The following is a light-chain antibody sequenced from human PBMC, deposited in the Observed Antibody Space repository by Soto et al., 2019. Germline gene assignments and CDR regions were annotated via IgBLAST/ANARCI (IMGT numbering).Light chain of an antibody. J-gene: IGKJ5*01. V-gene: IGKV1-9*01. CDR3: QQLNSYPIT. CDR1: QGIVSY. CDR2: AAS. Sequence: IQLTQSPSSLSASVGDRVTITCLARQGIVSYLSLYPQKTGKAPKLLLYAASTLQSGVPSRFSGRGAGKDFPLPIRSLQPEDFATYYCQQLNSYPITFGQGKRRENK.